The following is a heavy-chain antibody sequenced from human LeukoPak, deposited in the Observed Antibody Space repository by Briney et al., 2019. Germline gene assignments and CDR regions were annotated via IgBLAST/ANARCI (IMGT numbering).Heavy chain of an antibody. CDR3: ARGENSSSWYCFDY. J-gene: IGHJ4*02. CDR1: GYSFTSYA. CDR2: ISAYNGNT. Sequence: GASVKVSCKASGYSFTSYAISWVRQAPGQGLEWMGWISAYNGNTNYAQKFQGRVTMTRDTSTSTVYMELSSLRSEDTAVYYCARGENSSSWYCFDYWGQGTLVTVSS. V-gene: IGHV1-18*01. D-gene: IGHD6-13*01.